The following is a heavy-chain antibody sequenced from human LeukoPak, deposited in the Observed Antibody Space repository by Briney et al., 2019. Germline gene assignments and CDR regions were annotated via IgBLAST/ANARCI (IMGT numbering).Heavy chain of an antibody. CDR1: GFTFSSYD. CDR2: IRYDGSNK. J-gene: IGHJ4*02. CDR3: ARRAPSHDFDD. V-gene: IGHV3-33*01. Sequence: GGSLRLSCAASGFTFSSYDMHWVRQAPGKGLEWVALIRYDGSNKYSADSVKGRFTISRDNAKNSLYLQMNSLRVEDTALYYCARRAPSHDFDDWGQGTLVTVSS.